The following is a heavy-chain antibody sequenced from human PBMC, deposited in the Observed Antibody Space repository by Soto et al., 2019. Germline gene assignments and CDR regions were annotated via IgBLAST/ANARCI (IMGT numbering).Heavy chain of an antibody. CDR1: GFTFSRFN. Sequence: GGSLRLSCAASGFTFSRFNMHWVRQVPGKGLEWVAFIRYDESDKYYVDSVKGRFTISRDNSKKTLYLQMDTLRAEDTAIYYCAKGGQQTSTFAFDMWGQGTMVTVSS. J-gene: IGHJ3*02. CDR2: IRYDESDK. CDR3: AKGGQQTSTFAFDM. V-gene: IGHV3-30*02. D-gene: IGHD6-13*01.